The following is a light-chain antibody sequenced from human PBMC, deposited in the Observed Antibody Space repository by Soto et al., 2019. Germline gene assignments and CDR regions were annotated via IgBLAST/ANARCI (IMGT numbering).Light chain of an antibody. V-gene: IGLV2-11*01. CDR1: SSDIGGYNY. J-gene: IGLJ2*01. CDR3: CSYAGSYTGV. Sequence: QSALTQPRSVSGSPGQSVIISSTGTSSDIGGYNYVSWYQQHPGKAPKLMIYDVSKRPSGVPDRFSGSKSGNTASLTISGLQAEDEADYYCCSYAGSYTGVFGGGTKLTVL. CDR2: DVS.